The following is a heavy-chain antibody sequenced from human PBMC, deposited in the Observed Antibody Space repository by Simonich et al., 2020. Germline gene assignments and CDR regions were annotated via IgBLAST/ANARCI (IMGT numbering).Heavy chain of an antibody. CDR3: ARGKLGLQYDY. Sequence: QVQLVQSGAEVKKPGASVKVSCKASGYTFTGYYMHWVRQAPGQGLEWMGRSNPNSGGTNYAQKCQGRVTRTRDTSISTAYMELSRLRSDDTAVYYCARGKLGLQYDYWGQGTLVTVSS. V-gene: IGHV1-2*06. CDR2: SNPNSGGT. J-gene: IGHJ4*02. CDR1: GYTFTGYY. D-gene: IGHD7-27*01.